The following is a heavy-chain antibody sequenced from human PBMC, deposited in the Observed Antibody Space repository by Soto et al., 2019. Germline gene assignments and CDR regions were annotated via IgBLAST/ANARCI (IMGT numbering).Heavy chain of an antibody. Sequence: SETLSLTCTVSGGSISSSSYYWGWIRQPPGKGLEWIGSIYYSGSTYYNPSLKSRVTISVDTSKNQFSLKLSSVTAADTAVYYCARISTIFGVVKDYWGQGTLVTVSS. CDR1: GGSISSSSYY. V-gene: IGHV4-39*01. D-gene: IGHD3-3*01. CDR2: IYYSGST. CDR3: ARISTIFGVVKDY. J-gene: IGHJ4*02.